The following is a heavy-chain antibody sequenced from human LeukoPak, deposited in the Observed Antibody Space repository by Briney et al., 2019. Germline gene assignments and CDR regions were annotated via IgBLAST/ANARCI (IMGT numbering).Heavy chain of an antibody. CDR2: TSFDGTNK. J-gene: IGHJ6*01. V-gene: IGHV3-30-3*01. D-gene: IGHD3-10*01. Sequence: PGRSLRVSCAGSGFTFNYFAIHWVRQAPGKGLEWVAVTSFDGTNKYYADSVRGRFTISRDNSNKTVYLQMNSLRGDDSGVYYCARDPIYDSGSHSTSQGMDVWGQGTTVTVSS. CDR1: GFTFNYFA. CDR3: ARDPIYDSGSHSTSQGMDV.